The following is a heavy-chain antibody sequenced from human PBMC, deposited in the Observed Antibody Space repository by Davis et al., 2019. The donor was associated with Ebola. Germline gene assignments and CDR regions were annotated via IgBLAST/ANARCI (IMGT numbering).Heavy chain of an antibody. J-gene: IGHJ5*02. V-gene: IGHV4-39*01. CDR1: GGSISSSSYY. CDR2: IYYSGST. D-gene: IGHD3-3*01. CDR3: ASYTIFGVRWFDP. Sequence: GSLRLSCTVSGGSISSSSYYWGWIRQPPGKGLEWIGSIYYSGSTYYNPSLKSRVTISVDTSKNQFSLKLSSVTAADTAVYYCASYTIFGVRWFDPWGQGTLVTVSS.